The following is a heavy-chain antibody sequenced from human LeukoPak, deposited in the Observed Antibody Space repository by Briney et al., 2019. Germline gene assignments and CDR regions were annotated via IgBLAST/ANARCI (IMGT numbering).Heavy chain of an antibody. D-gene: IGHD5-24*01. J-gene: IGHJ4*02. CDR3: VKDKRLEPNYFDY. CDR2: ISWKSGTI. Sequence: HPGRSLRLSCAASGFTFDDYAMHWVRQAPGKGLGWVSGISWKSGTIGYGGSVKGRFTISRDNAKNSLYLQMNSLRVEDTALYYCVKDKRLEPNYFDYWGQGTLVTVSS. V-gene: IGHV3-9*01. CDR1: GFTFDDYA.